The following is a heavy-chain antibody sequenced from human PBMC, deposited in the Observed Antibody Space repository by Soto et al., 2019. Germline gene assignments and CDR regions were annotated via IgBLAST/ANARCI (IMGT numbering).Heavy chain of an antibody. CDR1: GYTFTRYT. Sequence: GASVKVSCKASGYTFTRYTMNWVRQAPGQRLEWMGWINPDNGNTKSSQKFQDRVIITRDTSASTAYMDLSSLRSEDTAGYYCARGIATGQLAPWGQGTLVTVSS. J-gene: IGHJ5*02. V-gene: IGHV1-3*01. CDR2: INPDNGNT. D-gene: IGHD2-15*01. CDR3: ARGIATGQLAP.